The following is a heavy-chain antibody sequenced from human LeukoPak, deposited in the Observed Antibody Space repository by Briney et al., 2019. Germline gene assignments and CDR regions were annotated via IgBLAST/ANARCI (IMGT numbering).Heavy chain of an antibody. CDR2: INHSGST. CDR1: GGALSSYH. CDR3: ARGTDHFDY. J-gene: IGHJ4*02. D-gene: IGHD2-21*02. Sequence: PSETLSLTCTVSGGALSSYHWSWIRQPPGKGLEWIGEINHSGSTNYNPSLKSRVTISVDTSKNQFSLKLSSVTAADTAVYYCARGTDHFDYWGQGTLVTVSS. V-gene: IGHV4-34*01.